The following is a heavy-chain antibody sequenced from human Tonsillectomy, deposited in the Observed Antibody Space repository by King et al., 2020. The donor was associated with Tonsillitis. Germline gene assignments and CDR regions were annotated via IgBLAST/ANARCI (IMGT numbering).Heavy chain of an antibody. CDR3: ARDTSLPPTVTTGDY. V-gene: IGHV1-18*04. CDR2: ISAYNGNT. CDR1: GYTFTSYG. J-gene: IGHJ4*02. Sequence: QLVQSGAEVKKPGASVKVSCKASGYTFTSYGISWVRQAPGQGLEWMGWISAYNGNTNYAQKLQGRVTMTTDTSTSTAYMELRSLRSADTAGYYCARDTSLPPTVTTGDYWGQGTLVTVSS. D-gene: IGHD4-17*01.